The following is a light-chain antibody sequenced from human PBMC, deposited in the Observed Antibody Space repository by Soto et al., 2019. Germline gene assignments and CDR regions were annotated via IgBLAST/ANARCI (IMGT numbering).Light chain of an antibody. V-gene: IGKV1-39*01. CDR3: QQSYSTPRT. J-gene: IGKJ1*01. Sequence: IHMTQSPSSLSSSVGDIVTITCRASQSISSYLNWYQQKPGKAPKLLIYAASSLQSGVPSRFSGSGSGTDFTLTISSLQPEDFATYYCQQSYSTPRTFGQGTKVDIK. CDR1: QSISSY. CDR2: AAS.